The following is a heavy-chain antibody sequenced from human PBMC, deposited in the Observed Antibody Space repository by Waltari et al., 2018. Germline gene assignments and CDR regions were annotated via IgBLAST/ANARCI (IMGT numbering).Heavy chain of an antibody. D-gene: IGHD3-3*01. V-gene: IGHV4-59*01. Sequence: QVQLQESGPGLVQPSETLSLTCTVSGGSISSYYWSWIRQPPGKGLEWIGYIYYSGSTNYNPSLKSRVTISVDTSKNQFSLKLSSVTAADTAVYYCARADYDFWSGYYKGFDYWGQGTLVTVSS. J-gene: IGHJ4*02. CDR2: IYYSGST. CDR3: ARADYDFWSGYYKGFDY. CDR1: GGSISSYY.